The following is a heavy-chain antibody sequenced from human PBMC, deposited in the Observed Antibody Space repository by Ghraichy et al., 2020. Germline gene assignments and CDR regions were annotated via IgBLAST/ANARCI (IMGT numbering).Heavy chain of an antibody. Sequence: GGSLRLSCAASGFTFSGYSMNWVRQAPGKGLEWVSYISSSSTTIYYADSVKGRFTISRDNAKNSLFLQMNSLRDEDTAVYYCARRTLYGSGTYYFDYWGQGTLVTVSS. CDR1: GFTFSGYS. V-gene: IGHV3-48*02. CDR3: ARRTLYGSGTYYFDY. J-gene: IGHJ4*02. D-gene: IGHD3-10*01. CDR2: ISSSSTTI.